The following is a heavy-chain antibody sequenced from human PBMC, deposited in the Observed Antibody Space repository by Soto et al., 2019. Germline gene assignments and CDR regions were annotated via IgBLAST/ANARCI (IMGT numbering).Heavy chain of an antibody. J-gene: IGHJ4*02. CDR2: ISGSGGST. Sequence: XECLVLSCAASGFTFIWYAMSGVRQAPGKGLEWVSAISGSGGSTYYADSVKGRFTISRDNSKNTLYLQMNSLRAEDTAVYYCAKGAGYYDSSGYYLDYWGQGTLVTVSS. CDR3: AKGAGYYDSSGYYLDY. V-gene: IGHV3-23*01. CDR1: GFTFIWYA. D-gene: IGHD3-22*01.